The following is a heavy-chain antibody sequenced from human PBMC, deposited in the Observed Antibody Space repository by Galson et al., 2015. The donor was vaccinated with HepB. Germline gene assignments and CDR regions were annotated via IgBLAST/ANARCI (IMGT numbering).Heavy chain of an antibody. Sequence: LRLSCPASGFTFSSYAMHWVRQAPGKGLEWVAVISYDGSNKYYADSVKGRFTISRDNSKNTLYLQMNSLRAEDTAVYYCARDLAARPPYNWFDPWGQGTLVTVSS. D-gene: IGHD6-6*01. V-gene: IGHV3-30-3*01. CDR3: ARDLAARPPYNWFDP. CDR1: GFTFSSYA. CDR2: ISYDGSNK. J-gene: IGHJ5*02.